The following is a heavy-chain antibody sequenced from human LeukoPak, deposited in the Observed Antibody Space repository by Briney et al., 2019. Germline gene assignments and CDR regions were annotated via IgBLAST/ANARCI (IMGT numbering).Heavy chain of an antibody. J-gene: IGHJ4*02. Sequence: GGSLRLSCAASGFTFSSYSMNWVRQAPGKGLEWVSSISSSSSYIYYADSVKGRFTLSRDNSKNTLSLQMNSLRAEDTALYYCARRAGAYSHPYDYRGQGTLVTVSS. CDR1: GFTFSSYS. D-gene: IGHD4/OR15-4a*01. CDR2: ISSSSSYI. CDR3: ARRAGAYSHPYDY. V-gene: IGHV3-21*01.